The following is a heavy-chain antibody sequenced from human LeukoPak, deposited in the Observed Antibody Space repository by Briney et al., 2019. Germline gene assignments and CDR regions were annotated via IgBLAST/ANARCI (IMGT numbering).Heavy chain of an antibody. V-gene: IGHV1-18*01. Sequence: GASVKVSCKSSGYTFTSYGIGWVRQAPAQGHERVGWISAYNGNTNYSQKLQGRVTMTTDTSKSTAYMELRSLRSDDTAVYYCARYYYDSSRYGDYWGQGTLVTVFS. CDR3: ARYYYDSSRYGDY. D-gene: IGHD3-22*01. CDR1: GYTFTSYG. J-gene: IGHJ4*02. CDR2: ISAYNGNT.